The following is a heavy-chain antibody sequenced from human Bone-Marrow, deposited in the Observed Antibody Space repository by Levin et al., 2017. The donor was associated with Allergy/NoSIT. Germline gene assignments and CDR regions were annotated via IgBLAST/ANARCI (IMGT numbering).Heavy chain of an antibody. J-gene: IGHJ3*02. Sequence: GESLKISCKASGYTFTDYYMNWVRQAPGQGLEWMGWINPISGGTNYAQKFQGRVTMTRDTSISTAYMELSGLRSDDTAVDYCARDPDYYDRAFDIWGQGTMVTVSS. CDR2: INPISGGT. D-gene: IGHD3-22*01. CDR1: GYTFTDYY. CDR3: ARDPDYYDRAFDI. V-gene: IGHV1-2*02.